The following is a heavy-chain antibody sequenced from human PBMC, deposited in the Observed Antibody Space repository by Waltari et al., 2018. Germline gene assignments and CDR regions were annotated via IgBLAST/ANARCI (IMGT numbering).Heavy chain of an antibody. V-gene: IGHV3-7*01. Sequence: EVQLVESGGGLVQPGGSLRLSCPASGFHLSTRWMSWVRQAPGKGVEGVANIKQDGREKYYVDSMKGRVTISRDNANNSLFLQMDSLRAEDTAVYFCAMAAGTLYWGQGTLVTVSS. CDR1: GFHLSTRW. CDR2: IKQDGREK. CDR3: AMAAGTLY. J-gene: IGHJ4*02. D-gene: IGHD6-13*01.